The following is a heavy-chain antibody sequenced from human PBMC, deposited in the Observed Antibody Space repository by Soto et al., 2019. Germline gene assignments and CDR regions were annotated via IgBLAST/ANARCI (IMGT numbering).Heavy chain of an antibody. V-gene: IGHV3-30*07. D-gene: IGHD3-22*01. CDR3: ARRDSSGYDGFDI. Sequence: SVKGRFTISGDNSKNTLYLQMNSLRAEDTAVYYCARRDSSGYDGFDIWGQGTMVTVSS. J-gene: IGHJ3*02.